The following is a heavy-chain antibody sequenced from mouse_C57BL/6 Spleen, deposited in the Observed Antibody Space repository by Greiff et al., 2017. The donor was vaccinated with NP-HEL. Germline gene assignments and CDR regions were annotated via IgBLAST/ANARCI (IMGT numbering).Heavy chain of an antibody. Sequence: VQLKESGAELVRPGASVKLSCTASGFNIKDDYMHWVKQRPEQGLEWIGWIDPENGDPEYASKFQGKATITADTSSNTAYLQLSSLTSEDTAVYYCTALGGYHGYFDYWGQGTTLTVSS. J-gene: IGHJ2*01. CDR2: IDPENGDP. CDR3: TALGGYHGYFDY. D-gene: IGHD2-2*01. CDR1: GFNIKDDY. V-gene: IGHV14-4*01.